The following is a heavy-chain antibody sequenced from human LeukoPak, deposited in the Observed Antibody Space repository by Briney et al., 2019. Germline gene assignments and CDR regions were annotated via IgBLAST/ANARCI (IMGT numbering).Heavy chain of an antibody. CDR3: ATIVGARVTEFDD. CDR2: IHPISGDT. V-gene: IGHV1-2*02. CDR1: GYTFTGYY. D-gene: IGHD1-26*01. Sequence: ASVKVSCKASGYTFTGYYMHWVRQPPGQGLEWMGCIHPISGDTNYAQTFQCRVTLTRDTSISTAYMELSRLRSDDTAVYYCATIVGARVTEFDDWGQGTLVTVSS. J-gene: IGHJ4*02.